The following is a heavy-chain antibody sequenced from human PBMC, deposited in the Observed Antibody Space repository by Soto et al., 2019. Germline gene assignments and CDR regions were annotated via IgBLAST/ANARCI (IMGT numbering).Heavy chain of an antibody. J-gene: IGHJ4*02. CDR2: ISGSGGST. Sequence: PGGSLRLSCEASGFTFSSYAMSWVRQAPGKGLEWVSAISGSGGSTYYADSVKGRFTISRDNSKNTLYLQMNSLRAEDTAVYYCAKAPFAFGTYGPWVYFDYWGQGTLVTVSS. D-gene: IGHD3-10*01. V-gene: IGHV3-23*01. CDR3: AKAPFAFGTYGPWVYFDY. CDR1: GFTFSSYA.